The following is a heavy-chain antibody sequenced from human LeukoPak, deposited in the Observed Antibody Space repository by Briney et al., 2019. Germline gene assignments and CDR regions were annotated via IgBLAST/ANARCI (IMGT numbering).Heavy chain of an antibody. CDR3: ARLGADGFYWFDP. CDR2: INPNIGDT. V-gene: IGHV1-2*02. Sequence: ASVKVSCKTSGYTFNNYYIHWLRQAPGQTLEWMGWINPNIGDTYYVPKFQGRVTMTRDKSISTAFMELNSLRPDDTAIYYCARLGADGFYWFDPWGQGTVITVSS. D-gene: IGHD5-24*01. J-gene: IGHJ5*02. CDR1: GYTFNNYY.